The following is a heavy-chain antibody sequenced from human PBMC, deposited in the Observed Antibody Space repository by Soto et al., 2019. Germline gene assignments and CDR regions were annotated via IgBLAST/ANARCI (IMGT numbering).Heavy chain of an antibody. V-gene: IGHV1-69*01. CDR1: GGTFSSLG. Sequence: QVQLLQSGAEVKRPGSSVKVSCEASGGTFSSLGFTWVRQAPGQGLEWMGGIIPISGRTTFAQNFQGRVTLSADASKRTIYMEVTTLTSNDTAIYYCATRGTQGRWLECADNWGHGTRVTVSS. J-gene: IGHJ4*01. D-gene: IGHD5-12*01. CDR3: ATRGTQGRWLECADN. CDR2: IIPISGRT.